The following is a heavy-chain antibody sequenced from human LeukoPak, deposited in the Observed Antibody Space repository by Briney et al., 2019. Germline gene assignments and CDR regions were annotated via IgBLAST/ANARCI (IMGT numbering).Heavy chain of an antibody. V-gene: IGHV4-39*07. D-gene: IGHD6-19*01. CDR3: ASIVPVAGPFDY. Sequence: SETLSLTCTVSGGSISSSSYYWGWIRQPPGKGLEWIGSIYYSGSTYYNPSLKSRVTISVDTSKNQFSLKLSSVTAADTAVYYCASIVPVAGPFDYWGQGTLVTVSS. CDR2: IYYSGST. J-gene: IGHJ4*02. CDR1: GGSISSSSYY.